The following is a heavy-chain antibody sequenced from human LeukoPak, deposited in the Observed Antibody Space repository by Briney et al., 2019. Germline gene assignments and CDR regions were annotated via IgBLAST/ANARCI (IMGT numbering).Heavy chain of an antibody. CDR1: GGSISSSSYY. Sequence: SETLSLTCTVSGGSISSSSYYWGWIRQPPGKGLEWIGSIYYSGSTYYNPSLKSRVTISVDTSKNQFSLKPSSVTAADTAVYYCARGPANSVVPADRRGSSWYDYWGQGTLVTVSS. D-gene: IGHD6-13*01. CDR3: ARGPANSVVPADRRGSSWYDY. V-gene: IGHV4-39*01. CDR2: IYYSGST. J-gene: IGHJ4*02.